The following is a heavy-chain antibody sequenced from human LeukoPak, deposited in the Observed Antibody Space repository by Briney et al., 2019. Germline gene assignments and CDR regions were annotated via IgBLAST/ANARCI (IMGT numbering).Heavy chain of an antibody. CDR2: INSDGSST. Sequence: GGSLRLSCAASGFTLSSYWMHWVRQAPGKGLVWVSRINSDGSSTSYADSVKGRFTISRDNAKNTLCLQMNSLRAEDTAVYYCARGTGFGELSDYWGQGTLVTVSS. J-gene: IGHJ4*02. CDR3: ARGTGFGELSDY. D-gene: IGHD3-10*01. CDR1: GFTLSSYW. V-gene: IGHV3-74*01.